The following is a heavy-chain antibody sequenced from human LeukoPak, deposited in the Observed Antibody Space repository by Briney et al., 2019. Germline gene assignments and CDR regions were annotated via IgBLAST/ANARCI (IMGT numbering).Heavy chain of an antibody. Sequence: GGSLRLSCAASGFTFSSYWTHWVRQAPGKGLVWVSHINGDGSTIRYAGSVEGRFTVSRDNAKNTLYLQMNSLRAEDTAVYYCVRVVHSWDLGYWGQGTLVTVSS. CDR3: VRVVHSWDLGY. J-gene: IGHJ4*02. CDR2: INGDGSTI. D-gene: IGHD1-26*01. CDR1: GFTFSSYW. V-gene: IGHV3-74*01.